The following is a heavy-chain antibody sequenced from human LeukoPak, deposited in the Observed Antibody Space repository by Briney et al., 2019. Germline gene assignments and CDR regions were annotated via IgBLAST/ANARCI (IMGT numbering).Heavy chain of an antibody. D-gene: IGHD3-22*01. Sequence: GGSLRLSCAASGFTLSDYWMNWVRQAPGKGPVWVPRIKSDGSTNYADSVKGRFTISRDNAKNTVSLQMNSLRAEDTGVYYCARAPSEIGGYYPEYFRHWGQGTLVTVSS. V-gene: IGHV3-74*01. CDR3: ARAPSEIGGYYPEYFRH. CDR1: GFTLSDYW. J-gene: IGHJ1*01. CDR2: IKSDGST.